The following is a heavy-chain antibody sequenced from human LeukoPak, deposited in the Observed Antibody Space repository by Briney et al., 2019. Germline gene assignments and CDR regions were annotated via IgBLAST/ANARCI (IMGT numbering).Heavy chain of an antibody. Sequence: PGGSLRLSCAASGFTFDDYAMHWVRQAPGKGLEWVSGISWNSGSIGYADSVKGRFTISRDNAKNSLYLQMNSLRAEDTALYYCAKDRWPTSVGLLWFGEQFDPWGQGTLVTVSS. D-gene: IGHD3-10*01. V-gene: IGHV3-9*01. CDR3: AKDRWPTSVGLLWFGEQFDP. CDR1: GFTFDDYA. J-gene: IGHJ5*02. CDR2: ISWNSGSI.